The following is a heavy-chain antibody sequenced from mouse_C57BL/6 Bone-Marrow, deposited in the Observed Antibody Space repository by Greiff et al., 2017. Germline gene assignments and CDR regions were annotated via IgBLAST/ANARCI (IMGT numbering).Heavy chain of an antibody. D-gene: IGHD3-2*02. CDR2: ISSGGDYI. Sequence: EVMLVESGEGLVKPGGSLKLSCAASGFTFSSYAMSWVRQTPEKRLEWVAYISSGGDYIYYADTVKGRFTISRDTARNTLYLQMSRLKSEDTAMYYGTRGSSGYAWFAYWGKGTMVTVSA. J-gene: IGHJ3*01. V-gene: IGHV5-9-1*02. CDR3: TRGSSGYAWFAY. CDR1: GFTFSSYA.